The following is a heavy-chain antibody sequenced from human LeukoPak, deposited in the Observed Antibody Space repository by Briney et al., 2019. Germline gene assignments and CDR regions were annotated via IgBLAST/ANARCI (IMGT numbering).Heavy chain of an antibody. Sequence: GGSLRLSCAASGFTFSSYSMSWIRQAPGKGLEWVSYISSSGSTIYYADSVKGRFTISRDNAKNSLYLQMNSLRAEDTAVYYCARDWGYCSSTSCPLDYWGQGTLVTVSS. D-gene: IGHD2-2*01. J-gene: IGHJ4*02. V-gene: IGHV3-48*04. CDR1: GFTFSSYS. CDR3: ARDWGYCSSTSCPLDY. CDR2: ISSSGSTI.